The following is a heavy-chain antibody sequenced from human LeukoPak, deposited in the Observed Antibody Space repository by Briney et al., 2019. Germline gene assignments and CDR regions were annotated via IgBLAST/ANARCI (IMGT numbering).Heavy chain of an antibody. CDR2: ISDSGGGT. Sequence: GGSLRLSCAVSGITLSNYGMSWVRQAPGKGLEWVAGISDSGGGTNYADSVKGRFTISRDNPKNTLYLQMNSLKTEDTAVYFCRIFGVLLGLRFDYWGQGALVTVSS. CDR3: RIFGVLLGLRFDY. CDR1: GITLSNYG. D-gene: IGHD3-10*01. J-gene: IGHJ4*02. V-gene: IGHV3-23*01.